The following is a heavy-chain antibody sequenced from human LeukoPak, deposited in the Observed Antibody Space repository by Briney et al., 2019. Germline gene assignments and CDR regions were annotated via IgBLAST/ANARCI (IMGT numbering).Heavy chain of an antibody. D-gene: IGHD3-22*01. Sequence: SETLSLTCTVSGGSISGYYWSWIRQPAGKGLEWIGRIYTSGTTDYNPSLKSRVTMSVDTSKNQFSLKLSSVTAADTAVYYCARLTLFSDSSGYYYPAFDYWGQGTLVTVSS. V-gene: IGHV4-4*07. CDR3: ARLTLFSDSSGYYYPAFDY. CDR2: IYTSGTT. J-gene: IGHJ4*02. CDR1: GGSISGYY.